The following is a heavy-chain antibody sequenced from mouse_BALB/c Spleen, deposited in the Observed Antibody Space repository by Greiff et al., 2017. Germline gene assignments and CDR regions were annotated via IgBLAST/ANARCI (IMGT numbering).Heavy chain of an antibody. CDR3: ARRDYYGSSYAMDY. Sequence: QVQLKQSGPELVKPGASVKMSCKASGYTFTSYYIHWVKQRPGQGLEWIGWIYPGDGSTKYNEKFKGKTTLTADKSSSTAYMLLSSLTSEDSAIYFCARRDYYGSSYAMDYWGQGTSVTVSS. CDR1: GYTFTSYY. J-gene: IGHJ4*01. D-gene: IGHD1-1*01. CDR2: IYPGDGST. V-gene: IGHV1S56*01.